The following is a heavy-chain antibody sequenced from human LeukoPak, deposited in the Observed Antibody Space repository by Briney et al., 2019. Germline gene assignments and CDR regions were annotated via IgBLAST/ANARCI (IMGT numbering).Heavy chain of an antibody. CDR2: IQYDGSDK. Sequence: GGSLRLSCAASGFTFSSYGMHWVRQAPGKGLEWVAFIQYDGSDKFYGDSMKGRFTISRDNSKNTLYLQMSSLRPEDTAVYYCRDPFDYWGQGTLVTVSS. CDR1: GFTFSSYG. J-gene: IGHJ4*02. CDR3: RDPFDY. V-gene: IGHV3-30*02.